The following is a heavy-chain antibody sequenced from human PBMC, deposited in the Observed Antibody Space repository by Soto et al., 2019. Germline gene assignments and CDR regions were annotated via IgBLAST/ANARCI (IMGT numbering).Heavy chain of an antibody. J-gene: IGHJ5*02. CDR3: ASSGGPEGDWFDP. V-gene: IGHV4-31*03. D-gene: IGHD2-15*01. CDR2: VYYSGIT. Sequence: LSETLSLTCTVSGASIRRRGYYWSWIRHHPGEGLEWIGFVYYSGITDYNPSLKSRVSISADTSKNEFSLRLYSVTAADTAVYYCASSGGPEGDWFDPWGPGTLVTVSS. CDR1: GASIRRRGYY.